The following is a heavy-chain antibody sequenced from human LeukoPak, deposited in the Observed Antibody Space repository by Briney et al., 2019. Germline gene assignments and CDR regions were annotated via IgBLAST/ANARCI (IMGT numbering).Heavy chain of an antibody. CDR3: ARVKANVDTAMVFDY. CDR1: GFTVSSNY. V-gene: IGHV3-53*01. CDR2: IYSGGST. D-gene: IGHD5-18*01. J-gene: IGHJ4*02. Sequence: GGSLRLSCAASGFTVSSNYMSWVRQAPGKGLEWVSIIYSGGSTNYADSVKGRFTISRDNSKNTLYLQMNSLRAEDTAVYYCARVKANVDTAMVFDYWGQGTLVTVSS.